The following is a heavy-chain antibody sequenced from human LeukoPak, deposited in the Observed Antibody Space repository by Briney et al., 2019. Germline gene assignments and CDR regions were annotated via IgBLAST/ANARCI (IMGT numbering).Heavy chain of an antibody. D-gene: IGHD1-14*01. CDR1: GFTFDDYA. V-gene: IGHV3-9*01. CDR2: ISWNSGSI. CDR3: ASERPGRYNGMDV. Sequence: PGRSLRLSCAASGFTFDDYAMHWVRQAPGKGLEWVSGISWNSGSIGYADSVKGRFTISRDNAKNSLYLQMNSLRAEDTAVYYCASERPGRYNGMDVWGQGTTVTVSS. J-gene: IGHJ6*02.